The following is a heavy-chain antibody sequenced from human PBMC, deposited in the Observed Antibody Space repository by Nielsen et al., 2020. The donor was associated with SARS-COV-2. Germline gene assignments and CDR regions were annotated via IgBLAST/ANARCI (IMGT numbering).Heavy chain of an antibody. D-gene: IGHD3-10*01. CDR2: IKSRTDGGTT. Sequence: GESLKISCVVSGFTFSNAWMSWVRQAPGKGLEWVGRIKSRTDGGTTDFAAPVKDRFTISRDDSNNTLYLQMNSMQTEDTAFYYSTTVPAPRGFGYWGQGTLVTVSS. V-gene: IGHV3-15*01. CDR1: GFTFSNAW. CDR3: TTVPAPRGFGY. J-gene: IGHJ4*02.